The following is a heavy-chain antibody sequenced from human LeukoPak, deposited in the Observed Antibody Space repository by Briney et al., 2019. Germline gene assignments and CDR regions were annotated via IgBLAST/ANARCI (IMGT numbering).Heavy chain of an antibody. Sequence: GGSLRLFCAASGFTFSSCTMNWVGQAPGKGLEWVSSISSSSNYIYYADSVKGRFTISRDNAKNSLYLQMNSLGAEDTAVYYCAREPYVSRSYYNYCGQRTLVTVSS. CDR3: AREPYVSRSYYNY. CDR1: GFTFSSCT. V-gene: IGHV3-21*01. D-gene: IGHD3-10*01. CDR2: ISSSSNYI. J-gene: IGHJ4*02.